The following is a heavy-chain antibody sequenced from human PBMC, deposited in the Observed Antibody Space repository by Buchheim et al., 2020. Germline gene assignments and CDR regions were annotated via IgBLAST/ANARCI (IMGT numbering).Heavy chain of an antibody. Sequence: QVQLVQSGAEVKKPGASVKVSCKASGYTFTGYYMHWVRQAPGQGLEWMRWINPNSGGTNYAQKFQGWVTMTRDTSISTVYMGLGRLRSDDTAVYYCARAYCGGDCMGREYGMDVWGQGTT. CDR2: INPNSGGT. D-gene: IGHD2-21*02. CDR3: ARAYCGGDCMGREYGMDV. CDR1: GYTFTGYY. V-gene: IGHV1-2*04. J-gene: IGHJ6*02.